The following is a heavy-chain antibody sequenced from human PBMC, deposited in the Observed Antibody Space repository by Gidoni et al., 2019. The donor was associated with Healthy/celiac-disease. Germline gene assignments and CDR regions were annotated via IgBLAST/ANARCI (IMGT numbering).Heavy chain of an antibody. CDR3: ASWLPPPGYYYGMDV. CDR1: GGSFSSYA. D-gene: IGHD6-19*01. J-gene: IGHJ6*02. CDR2: IIPIFGTA. Sequence: VQLVQSGAEAKKPGSSVKVSCKASGGSFSSYATSWVRQDTGQGLEWRGGIIPIFGTANYAKKCQGRVTITADKATSTAYMELRSLRSEETAVYYCASWLPPPGYYYGMDVWGQGTTVTVSS. V-gene: IGHV1-69*06.